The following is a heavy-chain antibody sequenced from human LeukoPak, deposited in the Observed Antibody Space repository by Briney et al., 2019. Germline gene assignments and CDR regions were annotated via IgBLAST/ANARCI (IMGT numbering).Heavy chain of an antibody. CDR2: ISTSGSTI. D-gene: IGHD3-3*01. J-gene: IGHJ4*02. Sequence: GGSLRLSCAVSEFTFSDYHMNWIRQAPGKGLEWVSYISTSGSTIYYSDSVKGRFTISRDNTQNSLYLQMNSLRAEDTAVYYCAGRIIRRGAGIDYWGQGILVTVSS. CDR3: AGRIIRRGAGIDY. V-gene: IGHV3-11*04. CDR1: EFTFSDYH.